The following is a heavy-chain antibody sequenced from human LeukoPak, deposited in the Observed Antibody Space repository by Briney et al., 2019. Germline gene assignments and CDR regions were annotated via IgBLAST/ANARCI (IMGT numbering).Heavy chain of an antibody. CDR1: GGSFSGYY. J-gene: IGHJ4*02. D-gene: IGHD3-10*01. V-gene: IGHV4-34*01. Sequence: PSGTLSLTCAVYGGSFSGYYWSWIRQPPGKGLEWIGEINHSGSTNYNPSLKSRVTISVDTSKNQFSLKLSSVTAADTAVYYCATITMVRGVMVYFDYWGQGTLVTVSS. CDR2: INHSGST. CDR3: ATITMVRGVMVYFDY.